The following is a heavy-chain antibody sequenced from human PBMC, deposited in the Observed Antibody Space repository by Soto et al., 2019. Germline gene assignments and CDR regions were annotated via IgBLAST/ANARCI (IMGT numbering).Heavy chain of an antibody. Sequence: ASVKVSCKASGYTFTSYGISWVRQAPGQGLEWMGWISAYNGNTNYAQKLQGRVTMTTDTSTSTAYMELRSLRSDDTAVYYCARGYGSTGLVEIEDNWFDPWGQGTLVTVSS. CDR1: GYTFTSYG. CDR2: ISAYNGNT. D-gene: IGHD2-2*01. J-gene: IGHJ5*02. CDR3: ARGYGSTGLVEIEDNWFDP. V-gene: IGHV1-18*01.